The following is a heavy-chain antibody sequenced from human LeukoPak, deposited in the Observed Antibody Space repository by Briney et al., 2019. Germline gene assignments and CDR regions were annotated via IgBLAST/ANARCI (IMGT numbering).Heavy chain of an antibody. V-gene: IGHV1-69*13. D-gene: IGHD2-21*02. Sequence: SVKLCCKASGGTFSSYAISWVRQAPGQGLEWMGGIIPIFGTANYAQKFQGRVTITADESTSTAYMELSSLRSEDTAVYYCARSDYYCGGDCYTYYYYGMDVWGQGTTVTVSS. CDR1: GGTFSSYA. CDR3: ARSDYYCGGDCYTYYYYGMDV. J-gene: IGHJ6*02. CDR2: IIPIFGTA.